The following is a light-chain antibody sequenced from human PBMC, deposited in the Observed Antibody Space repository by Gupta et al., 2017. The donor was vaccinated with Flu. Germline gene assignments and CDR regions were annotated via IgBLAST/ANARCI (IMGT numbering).Light chain of an antibody. CDR1: QSVSSNY. CDR3: HQYGTSPQT. CDR2: GAS. V-gene: IGKV3-20*01. J-gene: IGKJ1*01. Sequence: DNVLMQSPGTLSLSPGERATLSCRAGQSVSSNYLAWYQLKPGQAPRLLIYGASNRAPGIPDRFSGSGSGTDFTLTISRLEPEDFAVYYCHQYGTSPQTFGQGTKVDIE.